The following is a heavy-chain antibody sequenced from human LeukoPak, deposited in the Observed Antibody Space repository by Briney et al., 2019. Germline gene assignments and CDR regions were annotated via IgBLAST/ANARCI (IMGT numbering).Heavy chain of an antibody. CDR3: ARGGLGGGYVYGY. CDR1: GGSFSGYY. V-gene: IGHV4-34*01. D-gene: IGHD5-12*01. CDR2: INHSGST. J-gene: IGHJ4*02. Sequence: SETLSLTCAVYGGSFSGYYWSWIRQPPGKGLEWIGEINHSGSTNYNPSLKSRVTISVDTSKNQFSLKLSSVTAADTAVYYCARGGLGGGYVYGYGGQGTLVTVSS.